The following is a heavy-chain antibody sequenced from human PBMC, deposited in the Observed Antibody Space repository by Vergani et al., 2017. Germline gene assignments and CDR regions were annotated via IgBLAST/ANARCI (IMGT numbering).Heavy chain of an antibody. CDR3: ARGIAAAGTGYFDY. D-gene: IGHD6-13*01. CDR2: INSDGSST. J-gene: IGHJ4*02. Sequence: VQLVESGGGLVQPGGSLRLSCAASGFTFSSYWMHWVRQAPGKGLVWVSRINSDGSSTSYADSVKGRFTISRDNAKNSLYLQMNSLRAEDTAVYYCARGIAAAGTGYFDYWGQGTLVTVSS. CDR1: GFTFSSYW. V-gene: IGHV3-74*01.